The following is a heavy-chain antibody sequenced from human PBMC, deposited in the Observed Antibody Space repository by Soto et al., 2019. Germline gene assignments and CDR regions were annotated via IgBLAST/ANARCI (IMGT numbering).Heavy chain of an antibody. V-gene: IGHV3-20*04. CDR3: ARETEIPAAISSFYYYYGMYV. D-gene: IGHD2-2*02. Sequence: EVQLVESGGGVVRPGGSLRLSCAASGFTFDDYGMSWVRQAPGKGLEWVSGINWNGGSTGYADSVKGRFTISRDNAKNSLYLQMNSLRAEDTALYYCARETEIPAAISSFYYYYGMYVWGQGTTVTVSS. CDR2: INWNGGST. J-gene: IGHJ6*02. CDR1: GFTFDDYG.